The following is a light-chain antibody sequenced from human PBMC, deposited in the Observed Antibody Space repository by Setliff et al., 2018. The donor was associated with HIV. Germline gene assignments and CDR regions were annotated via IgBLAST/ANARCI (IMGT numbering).Light chain of an antibody. Sequence: QXXLTQPASVSGSPGQGTTISCTGTSXXVGGYNSVSWYQQHPGKAPKLMFYEVSKRPSVVSNRFSGPKSGNTAFLIIAGHQDEDDAYYYCSSYASSDTYVFGIGTKVTVL. V-gene: IGLV2-14*01. J-gene: IGLJ1*01. CDR1: SXXVGGYNS. CDR2: EVS. CDR3: SSYASSDTYV.